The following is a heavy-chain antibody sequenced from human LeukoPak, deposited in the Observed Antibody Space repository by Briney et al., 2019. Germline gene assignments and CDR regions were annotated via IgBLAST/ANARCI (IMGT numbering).Heavy chain of an antibody. CDR2: INPSGGST. J-gene: IGHJ5*02. CDR3: AKDFQVVVAATNSQRWFDP. D-gene: IGHD2-15*01. CDR1: GYTFTSYY. V-gene: IGHV1-46*01. Sequence: GASVKVSCKASGYTFTSYYMHWVRQAPGQGLEWMGIINPSGGSTSYAQKFQGRVTMTRDTSTSTVYMELSSLRAEDTAVYYCAKDFQVVVAATNSQRWFDPWGQGTLVTVSS.